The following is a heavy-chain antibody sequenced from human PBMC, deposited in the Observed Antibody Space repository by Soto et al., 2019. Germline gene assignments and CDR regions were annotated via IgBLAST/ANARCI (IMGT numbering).Heavy chain of an antibody. CDR3: ARGWDANS. D-gene: IGHD6-19*01. V-gene: IGHV4-61*01. Sequence: PSETLSLTCTVSGASVSSWNQYWSWIRQPPGKRLEWIGFIYNSVITNYSPSLKSRVSISADTSRNQFSLKMSSVTAADTAVYYCARGWDANSWGQGALVTVSS. CDR2: IYNSVIT. J-gene: IGHJ4*02. CDR1: GASVSSWNQY.